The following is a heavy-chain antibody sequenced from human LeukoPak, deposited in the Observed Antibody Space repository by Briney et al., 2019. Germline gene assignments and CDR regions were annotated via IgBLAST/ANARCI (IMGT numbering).Heavy chain of an antibody. CDR3: AKVRCSRSIFPSPPLDY. J-gene: IGHJ4*02. CDR2: ISWNSGSI. V-gene: IGHV3-9*01. Sequence: GGSLRLSCAASGFTFDDYAMHWVGQPPGKGLEWVSGISWNSGSIGYADSVKGRITISRDNAKNSLCLQMNSLRTEDTALYYRAKVRCSRSIFPSPPLDYWGQGTLVTVSS. D-gene: IGHD1-26*01. CDR1: GFTFDDYA.